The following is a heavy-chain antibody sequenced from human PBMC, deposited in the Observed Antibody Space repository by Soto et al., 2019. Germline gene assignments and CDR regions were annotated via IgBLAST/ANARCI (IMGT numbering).Heavy chain of an antibody. CDR3: VKQQMRDIRAFDY. CDR2: ISGSGGST. Sequence: GSLRLSCAVSGFTFSNYAMSWVRQVPGKGLEWVSTISGSGGSTYYADSVKGRFTISRDNSKNTLYLQMNGLRAEDTAVYYGVKQQMRDIRAFDYWGQGTRVTVSS. J-gene: IGHJ4*02. V-gene: IGHV3-23*01. CDR1: GFTFSNYA. D-gene: IGHD6-13*01.